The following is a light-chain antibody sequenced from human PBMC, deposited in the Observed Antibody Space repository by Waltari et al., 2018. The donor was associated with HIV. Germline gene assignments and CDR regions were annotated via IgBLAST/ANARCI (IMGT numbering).Light chain of an antibody. CDR1: QSVSSSY. V-gene: IGKV3-20*01. CDR2: GAS. Sequence: EIVLTQSPGTLSLSPGERAPLSCRASQSVSSSYLAWYHQKPGQAPRLLIYGASSRATGIPDRFSGSGSGTDFTLTISRLEPEDFAVYYCQQYGSSLYTFGQGTKLEIK. CDR3: QQYGSSLYT. J-gene: IGKJ2*01.